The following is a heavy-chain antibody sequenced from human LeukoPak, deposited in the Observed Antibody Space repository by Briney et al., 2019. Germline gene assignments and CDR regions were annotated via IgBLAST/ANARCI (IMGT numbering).Heavy chain of an antibody. CDR1: GGSFSGYY. J-gene: IGHJ6*02. CDR3: ARGLGYYDILTGYSYYYYYGMDV. Sequence: PSETLSLTCAVYGGSFSGYYWSWIRQPPGKGLEWTGEINHSGSTNYNPSLKSRVTISVDTSKNQFSLKLSSVTAADTAVYYCARGLGYYDILTGYSYYYYYGMDVWGQGTTVTVSS. V-gene: IGHV4-34*01. CDR2: INHSGST. D-gene: IGHD3-9*01.